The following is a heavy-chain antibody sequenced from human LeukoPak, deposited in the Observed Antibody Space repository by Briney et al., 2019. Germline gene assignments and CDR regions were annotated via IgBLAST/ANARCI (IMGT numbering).Heavy chain of an antibody. CDR3: ASNDYPITYQYMDV. V-gene: IGHV3-66*02. Sequence: GGSLRLSCAASGLTVTTNYVSWVRQAPGKGLEWVSVMYSRGKTYYADSVKGRFTISRDISTNMVHLQMNSLRTEDTAMYFCASNDYPITYQYMDVWGTGTTVSVSS. CDR1: GLTVTTNY. J-gene: IGHJ6*03. CDR2: MYSRGKT. D-gene: IGHD5-12*01.